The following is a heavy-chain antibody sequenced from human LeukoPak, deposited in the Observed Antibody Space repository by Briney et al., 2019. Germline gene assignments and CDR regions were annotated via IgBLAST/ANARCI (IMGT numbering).Heavy chain of an antibody. CDR1: GGSISSYY. V-gene: IGHV4-59*12. CDR3: ARGLRFLEWFPRSGMDV. D-gene: IGHD3-3*01. Sequence: PSETLSLTCTVSGGSISSYYWSWIRQPPGKGREWIGYIYYSGSTNYNPSLKSRVTISVDTSKNQFSLKLSSVTAADTAVYYCARGLRFLEWFPRSGMDVWGQGTTVTVSS. J-gene: IGHJ6*02. CDR2: IYYSGST.